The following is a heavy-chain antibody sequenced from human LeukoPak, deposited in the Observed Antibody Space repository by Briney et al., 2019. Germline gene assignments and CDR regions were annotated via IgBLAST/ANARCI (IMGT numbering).Heavy chain of an antibody. Sequence: PGESLRLSCAASGFSVGSTYMSWVRQGPGKGLEWVAVIYSDGRTYYADSVKGRFIISRDNSKNTVYLQMNTLRAEDTALYYCAKDWGVWFGEVWSGYFDNWGQGTLVTVS. CDR1: GFSVGSTY. J-gene: IGHJ4*02. CDR3: AKDWGVWFGEVWSGYFDN. CDR2: IYSDGRT. D-gene: IGHD3-10*01. V-gene: IGHV3-53*05.